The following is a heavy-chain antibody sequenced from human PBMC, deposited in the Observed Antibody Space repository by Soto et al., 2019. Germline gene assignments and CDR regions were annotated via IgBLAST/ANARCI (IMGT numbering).Heavy chain of an antibody. J-gene: IGHJ6*02. CDR1: GYTFTSYA. Sequence: QVQLVQSGAEEKNPGASVKVSCKASGYTFTSYAMHWVRQAPGQRLERMGWINAGNGNTKYSQKFQGRVTITRDTSASTAYMELSSLRSEDTAVYYCARDPSYYGMDVWGQGTTVTVSS. CDR2: INAGNGNT. V-gene: IGHV1-3*05. CDR3: ARDPSYYGMDV.